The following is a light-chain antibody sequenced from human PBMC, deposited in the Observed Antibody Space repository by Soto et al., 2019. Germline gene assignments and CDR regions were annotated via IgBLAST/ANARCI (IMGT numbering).Light chain of an antibody. CDR2: DAS. CDR3: QQYNSYMWT. J-gene: IGKJ1*01. CDR1: QSISSW. Sequence: IRMTQSPSTLSAFVGDRVTITCRASQSISSWLAWYQQKPGKAPKLLIYDASSLESGVPSRFSGSGSGTEFTLTISSLQPDDFAAYYCQQYNSYMWTFGQGTKVDIK. V-gene: IGKV1-5*01.